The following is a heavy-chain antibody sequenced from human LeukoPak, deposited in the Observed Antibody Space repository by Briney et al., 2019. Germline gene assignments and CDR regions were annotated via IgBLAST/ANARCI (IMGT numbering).Heavy chain of an antibody. J-gene: IGHJ5*02. CDR2: INSDGSST. D-gene: IGHD3-16*01. CDR3: ARDVWRGFDP. Sequence: RGSLRLSCAASGFIFSTYWMNWVCQAPGKGLVWVSRINSDGSSTSYADSVKGRFTISRDNAKNTLYLQMNSLRAEDTAVYYCARDVWRGFDPWGRGTLVTVSS. CDR1: GFIFSTYW. V-gene: IGHV3-74*01.